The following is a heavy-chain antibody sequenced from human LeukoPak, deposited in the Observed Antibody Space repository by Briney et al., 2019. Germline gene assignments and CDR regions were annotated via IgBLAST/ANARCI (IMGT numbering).Heavy chain of an antibody. CDR1: GGSFSGYY. V-gene: IGHV4-34*01. D-gene: IGHD3-22*01. J-gene: IGHJ4*02. Sequence: SETLSLTCAVYGGSFSGYYWSWIRQPPGKGLEWIGEINHSGSTNYNPSLKSRVILSVDTSKNQFSLKLNSVTAADTAVYYCARDLYYYDSSGYYLFDYWGQGTLVTVSS. CDR2: INHSGST. CDR3: ARDLYYYDSSGYYLFDY.